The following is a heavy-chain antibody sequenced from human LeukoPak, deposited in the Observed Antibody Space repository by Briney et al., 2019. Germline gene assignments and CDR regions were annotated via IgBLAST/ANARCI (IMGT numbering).Heavy chain of an antibody. D-gene: IGHD2-2*01. CDR1: GFTFSSYA. CDR2: ISGSGGST. J-gene: IGHJ4*02. V-gene: IGHV3-23*01. CDR3: VSFYETY. Sequence: GGSLRLSCAASGFTFSSYAMSWVRQAPGKGLEWVSGISGSGGSTYDTDSVKGRFTISRDSSKNTLYLQMNNLRAEDTAVYYCVSFYETYWGRGTLVTVSS.